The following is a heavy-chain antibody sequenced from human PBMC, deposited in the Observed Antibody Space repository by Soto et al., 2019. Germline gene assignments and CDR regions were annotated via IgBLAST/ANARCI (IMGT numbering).Heavy chain of an antibody. Sequence: GGSLRLSCEVSGHTFSGYTMYWVRQAPGKGLEWVSSISGSSNYIYYADSVEGRFTVSRDNAKNTLFLQMNSLRAEDTAVYYCARENWNAQDYWGQGTLVTVS. V-gene: IGHV3-21*01. CDR1: GHTFSGYT. CDR3: ARENWNAQDY. CDR2: ISGSSNYI. J-gene: IGHJ4*02. D-gene: IGHD1-1*01.